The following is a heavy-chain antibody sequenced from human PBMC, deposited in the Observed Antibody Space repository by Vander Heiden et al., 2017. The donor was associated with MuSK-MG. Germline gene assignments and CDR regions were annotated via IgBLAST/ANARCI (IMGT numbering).Heavy chain of an antibody. J-gene: IGHJ4*02. D-gene: IGHD6-13*01. CDR1: GGAIGTYY. Sequence: QVELQESGPGLVKPSETLSLTCTVSGGAIGTYYWSWSRQPPGKGLEWIGYIYYSGITTYNPSLKSRVTISVDTSKNQFSLKLSSVTAADTAVYYCARNLALAGTVMDYWGQGTLVTASS. CDR3: ARNLALAGTVMDY. CDR2: IYYSGIT. V-gene: IGHV4-59*01.